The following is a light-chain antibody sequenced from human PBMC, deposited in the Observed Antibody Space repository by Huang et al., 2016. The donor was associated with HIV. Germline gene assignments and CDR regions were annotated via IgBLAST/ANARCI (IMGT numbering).Light chain of an antibody. V-gene: IGKV3-11*01. CDR2: GAS. Sequence: EIVLTQSPATLSLSPGERATLSCRASQSVSAYLAWYQQKLGQAPRLLIYGASNRATGIPARFSGRGSGTDFTLSISSLEPEDFAVYYCQQRSDWPLTFGGGTKVEIK. CDR3: QQRSDWPLT. CDR1: QSVSAY. J-gene: IGKJ4*01.